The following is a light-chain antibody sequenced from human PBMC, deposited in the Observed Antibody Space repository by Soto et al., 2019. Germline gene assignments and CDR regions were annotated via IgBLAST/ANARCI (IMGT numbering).Light chain of an antibody. Sequence: EIAMTQSPATLSVSPGERATLSCRASQSVSSNLAWFQQKPGQAPRLLMYSTSDRATGVPARFGGSGSGTDFTLTISGLEPEDFAVYYCQQRYDWPWTFGQGTKVDIK. CDR1: QSVSSN. V-gene: IGKV3D-15*01. J-gene: IGKJ1*01. CDR2: STS. CDR3: QQRYDWPWT.